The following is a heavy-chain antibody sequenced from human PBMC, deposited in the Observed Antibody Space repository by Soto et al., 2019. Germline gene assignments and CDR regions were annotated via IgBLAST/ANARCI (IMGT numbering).Heavy chain of an antibody. J-gene: IGHJ4*02. CDR2: INCSGGGT. V-gene: IGHV1-46*01. CDR1: GYTFTNYY. CDR3: LREFSGGHFDY. D-gene: IGHD3-10*01. Sequence: QMQLVQSGAEVKKPGASVKVSCKASGYTFTNYYMHWVRQAPGQGLEWVGIINCSGGGTNYAQKFRGRVTMTRDTSTGTVYMELSSLGSEDTAVYYCLREFSGGHFDYWGQGTLVTVSS.